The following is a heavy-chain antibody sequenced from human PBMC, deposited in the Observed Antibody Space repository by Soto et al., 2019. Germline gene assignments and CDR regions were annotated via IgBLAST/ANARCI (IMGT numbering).Heavy chain of an antibody. Sequence: EVQLLESGGGWLQPGGSLRLSCAASGFTFSSYAMRWVRQAPGKGLEWVSAVSGSGGSTYYADSVKGRFTISRDNSKNTLYLQMHSLRAEDTAVYYCARRGPGTYFDYWGQGTLVTVSS. D-gene: IGHD6-13*01. V-gene: IGHV3-23*01. CDR1: GFTFSSYA. J-gene: IGHJ4*02. CDR3: ARRGPGTYFDY. CDR2: VSGSGGST.